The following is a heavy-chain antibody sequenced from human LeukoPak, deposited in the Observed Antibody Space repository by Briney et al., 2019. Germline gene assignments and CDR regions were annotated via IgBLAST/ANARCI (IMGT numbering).Heavy chain of an antibody. J-gene: IGHJ4*02. CDR1: GGSISTYY. V-gene: IGHV4-59*01. CDR2: IYHSGST. D-gene: IGHD5-12*01. CDR3: ARGGGYASPIGY. Sequence: PSETLSLTCTLSGGSISTYYWSWIRQPPGKGLEWIGYIYHSGSTNYNPSLKSRVTISVDTSKDQFSLKLSSVTAADTAVYYCARGGGYASPIGYWGQGALVTVSS.